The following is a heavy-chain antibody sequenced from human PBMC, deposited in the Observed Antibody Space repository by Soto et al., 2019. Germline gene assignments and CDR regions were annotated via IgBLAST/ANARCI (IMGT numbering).Heavy chain of an antibody. J-gene: IGHJ3*02. V-gene: IGHV1-69*02. CDR1: GGTFSSYT. Sequence: VKVSCKASGGTFSSYTISWVRQAPGQGLEWMGRIIPILGIANYAQKFQGRVTITADKSTSTAYMELSSLRSEDTAVYYCARVTRRNAFDIWGQGTMVTVSS. CDR3: ARVTRRNAFDI. CDR2: IIPILGIA.